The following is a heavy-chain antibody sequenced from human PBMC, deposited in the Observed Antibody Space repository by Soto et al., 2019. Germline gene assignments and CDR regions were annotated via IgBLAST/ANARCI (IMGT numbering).Heavy chain of an antibody. Sequence: EVHLVESGGGLIQPGGSLRLSCAASGFTVSSNYMSWVRQAPGKGLEWLSVTYSGGTTYYAVSVKGRFTISRDNSKNTRYLQMNSLRAEDTAVYYCARIYGDYGNWYFDLWGRGTLVTVSS. CDR3: ARIYGDYGNWYFDL. J-gene: IGHJ2*01. CDR2: TYSGGTT. CDR1: GFTVSSNY. D-gene: IGHD4-17*01. V-gene: IGHV3-53*01.